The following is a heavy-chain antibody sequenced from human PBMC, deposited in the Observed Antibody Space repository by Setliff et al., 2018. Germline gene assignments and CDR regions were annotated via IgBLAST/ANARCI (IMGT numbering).Heavy chain of an antibody. Sequence: SETLSLTCTVSGGSISCSSYYWGWIRQPPGKGLEWIGSIYYSGSTYYNPSLKSRVTISVDTSKNQFSLKLSSVTAADTAVYYCASRATYYNFWSGYYLYWGQGTLVTVSS. V-gene: IGHV4-39*07. J-gene: IGHJ4*02. CDR2: IYYSGST. CDR1: GGSISCSSYY. CDR3: ASRATYYNFWSGYYLY. D-gene: IGHD3-3*01.